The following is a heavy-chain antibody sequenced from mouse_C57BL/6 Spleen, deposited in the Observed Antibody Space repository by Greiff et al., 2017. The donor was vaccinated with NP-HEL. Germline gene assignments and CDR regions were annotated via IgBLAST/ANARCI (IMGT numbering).Heavy chain of an antibody. D-gene: IGHD2-3*01. CDR1: GYSITSGYY. CDR2: ISYDGSN. Sequence: EVQRVESGPGLVKPSQSLSLTCSVTGYSITSGYYWNWIRQFPGNKLEWMGYISYDGSNNYNPSLKNRISITRDTSKNQFFLKLNSVTTEDTATYYCARGGYDGYYWYFDVWGTGTTVTVSS. CDR3: ARGGYDGYYWYFDV. J-gene: IGHJ1*03. V-gene: IGHV3-6*01.